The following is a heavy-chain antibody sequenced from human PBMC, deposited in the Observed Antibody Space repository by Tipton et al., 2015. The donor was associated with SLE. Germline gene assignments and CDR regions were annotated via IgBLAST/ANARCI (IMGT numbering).Heavy chain of an antibody. V-gene: IGHV1-69*06. CDR3: ALRSKLELGGAFDI. CDR2: IIPIFGTA. CDR1: GGTFSSYA. D-gene: IGHD1-7*01. Sequence: QSGAEVKKPGSSVKVSCKASGGTFSSYAISWVRQAPGQGLEWMGGIIPIFGTANYAQKFQGRVTITADKSTSTAYMELSSLRSEDTAVYYCALRSKLELGGAFDIWGQGTMVTVSS. J-gene: IGHJ3*02.